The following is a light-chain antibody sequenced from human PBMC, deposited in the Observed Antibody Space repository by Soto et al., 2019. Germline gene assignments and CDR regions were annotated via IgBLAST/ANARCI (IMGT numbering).Light chain of an antibody. J-gene: IGKJ3*01. CDR2: AAS. V-gene: IGKV1-17*01. CDR3: LQHNIYPFS. CDR1: QDIRNE. Sequence: DIQMTQSPSSLSASVGDRVTITCRASQDIRNELAWYQQKPGKAPKRLIYAASNVQSGVPSRFSGSGSGTEFSLTISSLQSEDFATYYCLQHNIYPFSFGPGTKVDIK.